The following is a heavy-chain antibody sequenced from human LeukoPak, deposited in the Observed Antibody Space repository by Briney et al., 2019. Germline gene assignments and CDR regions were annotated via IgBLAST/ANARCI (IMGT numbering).Heavy chain of an antibody. J-gene: IGHJ4*02. CDR2: IIDYNGNT. CDR1: VYTFTSYV. Sequence: GASVKVSFKASVYTFTSYVTSWGRQAPEQGLEWMGWIIDYNGNTNNAQKLQGRLTMTTDTSTSTAYMELRSLRSDDRAVYYCARFIVGGVPAGDYWGQGTLVTVSS. CDR3: ARFIVGGVPAGDY. D-gene: IGHD1-26*01. V-gene: IGHV1-18*01.